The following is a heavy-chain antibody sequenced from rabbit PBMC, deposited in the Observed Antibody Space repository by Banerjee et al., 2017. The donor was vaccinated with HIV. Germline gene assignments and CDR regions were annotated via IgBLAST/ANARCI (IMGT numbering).Heavy chain of an antibody. D-gene: IGHD6-1*01. Sequence: QSLEESGGDLVKPEGSLTLTCTASGFSFSNKYVMCWVRQAPGKGLEWIACINTSSGNTVYASWAKGRFTISKTSSTTVTLQMTSLTAADTATYFCARGYTYALTGYSYGYNLWGQGTLVTVS. CDR2: INTSSGNT. CDR1: GFSFSNKYV. V-gene: IGHV1S40*01. J-gene: IGHJ4*01. CDR3: ARGYTYALTGYSYGYNL.